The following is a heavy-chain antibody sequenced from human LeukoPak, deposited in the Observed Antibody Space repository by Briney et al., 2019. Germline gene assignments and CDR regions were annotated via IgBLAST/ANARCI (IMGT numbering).Heavy chain of an antibody. Sequence: SETLSLTCTVYGGSISSYYWSWIRQPPGKGLEWIGYIYYSGSTNYNPSLKSRVTISVDTSKNQFSLKLSSVTAADTAVYYCARDQYGGGFDYWGQGTLVTVSS. CDR1: GGSISSYY. J-gene: IGHJ4*02. V-gene: IGHV4-59*01. D-gene: IGHD4-23*01. CDR2: IYYSGST. CDR3: ARDQYGGGFDY.